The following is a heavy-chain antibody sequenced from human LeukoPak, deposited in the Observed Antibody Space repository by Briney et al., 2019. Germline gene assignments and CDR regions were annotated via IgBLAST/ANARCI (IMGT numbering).Heavy chain of an antibody. CDR3: VVWGEDRSGHRFDF. CDR1: GFSFSNAW. V-gene: IGHV3-74*01. Sequence: GGSLRLSCATSGFSFSNAWMNWVRQAPGKGLMWVSRINTDGSNTHYADSVKGRFTISRDNAKNTLYLQMNGLRVEDTAVYYCVVWGEDRSGHRFDFWGQGTLVTVSS. D-gene: IGHD3-22*01. CDR2: INTDGSNT. J-gene: IGHJ4*02.